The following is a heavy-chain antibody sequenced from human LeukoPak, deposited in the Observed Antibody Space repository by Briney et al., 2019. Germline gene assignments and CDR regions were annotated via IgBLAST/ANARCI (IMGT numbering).Heavy chain of an antibody. Sequence: GGSLRLSCAASGFTFSNYSMNWVRQAPGKGLEWVSSISSSSSYIYYADSVKGRFTISRDNAKNSLYLQMNSLRAEDTAVYYCARDSKYYYDSSGGDAFDIWGQGTMVTVSS. CDR3: ARDSKYYYDSSGGDAFDI. CDR2: ISSSSSYI. D-gene: IGHD3-22*01. V-gene: IGHV3-21*01. J-gene: IGHJ3*02. CDR1: GFTFSNYS.